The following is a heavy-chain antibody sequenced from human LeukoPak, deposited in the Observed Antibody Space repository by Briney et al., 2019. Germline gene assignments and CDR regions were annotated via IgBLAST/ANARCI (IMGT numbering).Heavy chain of an antibody. D-gene: IGHD5-12*01. Sequence: PGGSLSLSCAASGFTFSSYWMNWVRHAPGKGLEWVANIKQDGSEKYYVDSVKGRFTISRDNAKNSLYLQMNSLRVEDRAVYYCAREGIVATTGHFDYWGQGTLVTVSS. CDR2: IKQDGSEK. CDR3: AREGIVATTGHFDY. J-gene: IGHJ4*02. V-gene: IGHV3-7*01. CDR1: GFTFSSYW.